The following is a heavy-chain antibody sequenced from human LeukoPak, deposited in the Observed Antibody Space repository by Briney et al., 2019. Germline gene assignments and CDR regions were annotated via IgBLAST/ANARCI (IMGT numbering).Heavy chain of an antibody. CDR3: ARESHRSAVYAGAPLGGYYYMDV. CDR2: ISAYNGNT. J-gene: IGHJ6*03. V-gene: IGHV1-18*01. CDR1: GYTFTSYG. Sequence: GASVKVSCKASGYTFTSYGISWVRQAPGQGLEWMGWISAYNGNTNYAQKLQGRVTMTTDTSTSTAYMELRSLRSDDTAVYYCARESHRSAVYAGAPLGGYYYMDVWGKGTTVTVSS. D-gene: IGHD2-8*01.